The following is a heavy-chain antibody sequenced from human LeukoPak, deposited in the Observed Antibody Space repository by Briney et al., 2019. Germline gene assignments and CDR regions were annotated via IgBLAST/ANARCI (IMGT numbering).Heavy chain of an antibody. J-gene: IGHJ4*02. D-gene: IGHD4-17*01. CDR2: TYYRSTWYN. CDR1: GDSVSSNSVT. CDR3: ARGPYGDYVDALDY. Sequence: SQTLSLTCAISGDSVSSNSVTWNWIRQSPSRGLEWLGRTYYRSTWYNDYAVSVRGRITVNPDTSKNQFSLHLNSVTPEDTAVYYCARGPYGDYVDALDYWGQGTLVTVSS. V-gene: IGHV6-1*01.